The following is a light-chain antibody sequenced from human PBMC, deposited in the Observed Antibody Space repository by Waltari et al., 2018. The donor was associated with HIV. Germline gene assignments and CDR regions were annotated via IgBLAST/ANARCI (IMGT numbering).Light chain of an antibody. V-gene: IGLV1-40*01. CDR2: GNS. Sequence: QAVLTQPPSVSGAPGLRVTISCTGSSSNIGAGYDVPGYHQLPGTAPKLLIYGNSNRPSGVPDRFSGSKSGTSASLAIAGLQAEDEAEYYCQSYDSSLSGSVFGGGTKLTVL. CDR1: SSNIGAGYD. J-gene: IGLJ2*01. CDR3: QSYDSSLSGSV.